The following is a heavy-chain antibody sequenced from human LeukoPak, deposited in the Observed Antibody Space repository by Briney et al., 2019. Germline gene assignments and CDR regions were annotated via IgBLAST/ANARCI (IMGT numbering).Heavy chain of an antibody. J-gene: IGHJ3*02. CDR3: ARGKDSSSPRNHDAFDI. Sequence: GGSLRLSCAASGFTFSDYYMSWIRQAPGKGLEWVSYISSSGSTIYYADSVKGRFTISRDNAKNSLYLQMNSLRAEDTAVYYCARGKDSSSPRNHDAFDIWGQGTMVTVSS. D-gene: IGHD6-13*01. CDR2: ISSSGSTI. CDR1: GFTFSDYY. V-gene: IGHV3-11*04.